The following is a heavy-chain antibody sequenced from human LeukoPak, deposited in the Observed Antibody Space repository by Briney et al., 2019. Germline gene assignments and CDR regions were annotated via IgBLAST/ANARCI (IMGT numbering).Heavy chain of an antibody. D-gene: IGHD3-9*01. CDR3: ARSPPDDILTGYLLVHYYYYGMDV. CDR2: TIPILGIA. Sequence: EASVRVSCTASGGTFSSYAMSWVRQAPGQGLEWMGGTIPILGIANYAQKFQGRVTITADKSTSTAYMELSSLRSEDTAVYYCARSPPDDILTGYLLVHYYYYGMDVWGQGTTVTVSS. CDR1: GGTFSSYA. J-gene: IGHJ6*02. V-gene: IGHV1-69*10.